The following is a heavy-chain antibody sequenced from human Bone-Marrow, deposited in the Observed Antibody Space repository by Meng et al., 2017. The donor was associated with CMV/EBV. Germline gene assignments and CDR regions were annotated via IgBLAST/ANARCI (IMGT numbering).Heavy chain of an antibody. CDR1: GGTFSSYA. CDR3: ARGGPTYYDFWSGYYRGGWFDP. Sequence: SVKVSCKASGGTFSSYAISWVRQAPGQGLEWMGGIIPILGIANYAQKFQGRVTITADKSTSTAYMELSSLRSEDTAVYYCARGGPTYYDFWSGYYRGGWFDPWGQGTLVTVSS. V-gene: IGHV1-69*10. CDR2: IIPILGIA. D-gene: IGHD3-3*01. J-gene: IGHJ5*02.